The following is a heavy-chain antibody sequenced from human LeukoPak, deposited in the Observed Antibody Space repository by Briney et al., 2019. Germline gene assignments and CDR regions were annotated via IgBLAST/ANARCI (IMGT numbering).Heavy chain of an antibody. CDR1: GYTFTGYY. CDR3: ARERGYSGYDGSYYYGMDV. CDR2: INPNSGGT. D-gene: IGHD5-12*01. Sequence: GASVKLSCKASGYTFTGYYMHWVRQAPGQGLEWRGGINPNSGGTNYAQKFQGRVTMTREKSISTAYMTLNRLSSDDTAVYYCARERGYSGYDGSYYYGMDVWGQGTTVTVSS. J-gene: IGHJ6*02. V-gene: IGHV1-2*02.